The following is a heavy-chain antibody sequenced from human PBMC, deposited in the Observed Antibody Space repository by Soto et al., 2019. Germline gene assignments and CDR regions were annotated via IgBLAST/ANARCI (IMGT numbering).Heavy chain of an antibody. J-gene: IGHJ6*02. CDR3: AKDRDGAAAGPTKFYGMDV. CDR1: GFTFSSYA. V-gene: IGHV3-23*01. CDR2: ISGSGDST. Sequence: EVQLLESGGGLVQPGGSLRLSCAASGFTFSSYAMSWVRQATGKGLEWVSVISGSGDSTYYADSVRGRFTISRDNSKNTLYLQMNRLRAEDTAVYYCAKDRDGAAAGPTKFYGMDVWGQGTTVTVSS. D-gene: IGHD6-13*01.